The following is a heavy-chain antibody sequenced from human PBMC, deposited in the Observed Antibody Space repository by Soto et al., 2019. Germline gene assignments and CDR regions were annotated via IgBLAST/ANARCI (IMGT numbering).Heavy chain of an antibody. CDR2: IYHSGST. V-gene: IGHV4-30-2*01. J-gene: IGHJ5*02. CDR1: GGSISSGGYS. D-gene: IGHD1-7*01. CDR3: AIEELERTRFDP. Sequence: QLQLQESGSGLVRPSQTLSLTCAVSGGSISSGGYSWNWIRQPPGKGLEWIGYIYHSGSTLYNPSLKSRVTISVDKSKNQFSLKLTSVTASDTAVDYCAIEELERTRFDPGGQGTRVTVSS.